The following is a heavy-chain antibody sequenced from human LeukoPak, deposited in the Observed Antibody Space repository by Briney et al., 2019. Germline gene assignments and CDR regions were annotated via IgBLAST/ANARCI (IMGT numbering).Heavy chain of an antibody. CDR3: ARGGGDFWSGYYIDY. V-gene: IGHV4-39*07. J-gene: IGHJ4*02. D-gene: IGHD3-3*01. CDR1: GGSISSSSYY. CDR2: IYYSGST. Sequence: SETLSLTCTVSGGSISSSSYYWGWIRQPPGKGLEWIGSIYYSGSTYYNPSLKSRVTISVDTSKNQFSLKLSSVTAADTAVYYCARGGGDFWSGYYIDYWGQGTLVTVSS.